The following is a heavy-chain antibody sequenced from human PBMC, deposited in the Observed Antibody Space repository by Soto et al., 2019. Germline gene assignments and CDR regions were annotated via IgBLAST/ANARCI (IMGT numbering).Heavy chain of an antibody. Sequence: ASVKVSCKVSGYSFVGYYLHWMRQAPGQGLEWLGWINPTTGGTNYPQKFQGRVTMTRDTSISTAYMELSSLRSDDTAVYFCARKIREYKFDYWGQGTLVTVSS. CDR2: INPTTGGT. D-gene: IGHD1-1*01. CDR1: GYSFVGYY. V-gene: IGHV1-2*02. J-gene: IGHJ4*02. CDR3: ARKIREYKFDY.